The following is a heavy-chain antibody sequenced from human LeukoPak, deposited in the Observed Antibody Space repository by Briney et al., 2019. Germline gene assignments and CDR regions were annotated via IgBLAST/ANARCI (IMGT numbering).Heavy chain of an antibody. V-gene: IGHV3-7*03. J-gene: IGHJ5*02. D-gene: IGHD2-15*01. CDR3: VTSKAAGPLDP. CDR2: IKQDGSKK. Sequence: GGSLRLSCVASGFPFSSYWMTWVRQAPGKGLEWVANIKQDGSKKSYVDSVKGRFTISRDNSKNTLYLQMNSLRAEDTAVYYCVTSKAAGPLDPWGQGTLVTVSS. CDR1: GFPFSSYW.